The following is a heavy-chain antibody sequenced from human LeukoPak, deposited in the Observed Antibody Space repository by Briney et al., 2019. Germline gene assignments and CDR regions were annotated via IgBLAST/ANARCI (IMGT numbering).Heavy chain of an antibody. CDR2: ISSSSSTI. Sequence: GGSLRLSCAASGFTFSSYSMNWVRQAPGKGLEWVSYISSSSSTIYYADSVKGRFTISRDNAKNSLYLQMNSLRAEDTAVYYCTTDFDGYDWGVDYWGQGTLVTVSS. CDR3: TTDFDGYDWGVDY. CDR1: GFTFSSYS. V-gene: IGHV3-48*04. J-gene: IGHJ4*02. D-gene: IGHD5-12*01.